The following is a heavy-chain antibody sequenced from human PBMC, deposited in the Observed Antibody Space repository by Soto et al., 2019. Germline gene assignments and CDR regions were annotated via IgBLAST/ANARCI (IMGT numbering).Heavy chain of an antibody. CDR3: AKDQDISRNSWIYFYMDA. CDR1: GFTFSSYA. Sequence: GGSLRLSCAASGFTFSSYAMTWVRQAPGKGLEWVSDIRGNGGSTSYADSVKGRFTISRDNSKNTLYLQMNSLRAEVTAVYYCAKDQDISRNSWIYFYMDAWGEGTTVTVSS. V-gene: IGHV3-23*01. CDR2: IRGNGGST. D-gene: IGHD1-26*01. J-gene: IGHJ6*03.